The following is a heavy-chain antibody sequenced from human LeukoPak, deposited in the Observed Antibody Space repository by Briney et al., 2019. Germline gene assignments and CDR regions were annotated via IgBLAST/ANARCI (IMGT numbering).Heavy chain of an antibody. V-gene: IGHV4-59*12. CDR1: GGSISSYY. J-gene: IGHJ3*02. Sequence: SETLSLTCTVSGGSISSYYWSWIRQPPGKGLEWIGYIYYSGSTNYNPSLKSRVTISVDTSKNQFSLKLSSVTAADTAVYYCAREVLTVGPPGAFDIWGQGTMVTVSS. CDR3: AREVLTVGPPGAFDI. D-gene: IGHD3-9*01. CDR2: IYYSGST.